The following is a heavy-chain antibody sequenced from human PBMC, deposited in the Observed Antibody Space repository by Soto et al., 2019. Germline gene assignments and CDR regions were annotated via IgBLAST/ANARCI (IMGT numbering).Heavy chain of an antibody. CDR3: AGSFVVVTALDY. CDR2: INAGNGNT. V-gene: IGHV1-3*05. CDR1: GYTFTSYA. D-gene: IGHD2-21*02. Sequence: QVQLVQSGAEEKKPGASVKVSCKASGYTFTSYAMHWVRQAPGQRLEWMGWINAGNGNTKYSQKFQGRVTITRDTAASTGYMEVSSLRSEDTAVYYCAGSFVVVTALDYWGQGTLVTVSS. J-gene: IGHJ4*02.